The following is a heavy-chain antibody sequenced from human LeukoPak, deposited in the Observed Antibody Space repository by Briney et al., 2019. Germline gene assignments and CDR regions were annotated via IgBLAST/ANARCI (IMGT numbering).Heavy chain of an antibody. CDR3: AKAVAVRNFDWSITPSDY. V-gene: IGHV3-30*18. J-gene: IGHJ4*02. D-gene: IGHD3-9*01. CDR1: GFTFSSYG. Sequence: GGSLRLSCAASGFTFSSYGMHWVRQAPDKGLEWVAVISYDGSNKYYADSVKGRFTIFRDNSKNTLYLQMNSLRAEDTAVYYCAKAVAVRNFDWSITPSDYWGQGTLVTVSS. CDR2: ISYDGSNK.